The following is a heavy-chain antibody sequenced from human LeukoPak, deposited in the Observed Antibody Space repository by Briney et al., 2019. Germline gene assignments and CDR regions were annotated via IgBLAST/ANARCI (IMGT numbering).Heavy chain of an antibody. D-gene: IGHD5-12*01. Sequence: ASVKVSCKASGGTFSSYAISWVRQAPGQGLEWMGGIIPIFGTANYAQKFQGRVTITADESTSTAYMELSSLRSEDTAVYYCAKDFTHIYSGYDLDAFDIWGQGTMVTVSS. CDR2: IIPIFGTA. J-gene: IGHJ3*02. CDR1: GGTFSSYA. V-gene: IGHV1-69*13. CDR3: AKDFTHIYSGYDLDAFDI.